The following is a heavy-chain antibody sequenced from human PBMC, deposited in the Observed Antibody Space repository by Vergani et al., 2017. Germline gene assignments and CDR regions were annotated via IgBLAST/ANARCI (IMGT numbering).Heavy chain of an antibody. CDR2: ICHTEDT. CDR1: GITFKNAW. CDR3: ARSQGDYWYVDL. J-gene: IGHJ2*01. D-gene: IGHD2-21*01. V-gene: IGHV4-4*02. Sequence: VQVVESGGGLIKPGGSLRLSCVVSGITFKNAWINWVRQPPGKGLEWIGEICHTEDTKYSPSLKSRVTVSVDESRNLFSLRLNSVTATDTAVYYCARSQGDYWYVDLWGPGSLVTVSS.